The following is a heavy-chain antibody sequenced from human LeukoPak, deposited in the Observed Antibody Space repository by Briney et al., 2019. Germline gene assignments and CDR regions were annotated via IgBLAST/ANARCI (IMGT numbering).Heavy chain of an antibody. D-gene: IGHD6-19*01. CDR3: ARLETSSGSLSYFDY. V-gene: IGHV4-39*07. CDR1: GGSISSSSYY. Sequence: TSETLSLTCTVSGGSISSSSYYWGWIRQPPGKGLEWIGSIYYSGSTYYNPSLKSRVTISVDTSKNQFSLKLSSVTAADTAVYYCARLETSSGSLSYFDYWGQGTLVTVSS. CDR2: IYYSGST. J-gene: IGHJ4*02.